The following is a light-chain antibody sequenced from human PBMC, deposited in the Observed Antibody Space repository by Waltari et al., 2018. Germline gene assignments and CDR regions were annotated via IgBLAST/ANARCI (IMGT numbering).Light chain of an antibody. V-gene: IGKV3-20*01. CDR3: QQYGSLPPYS. CDR1: QTISSY. Sequence: EIVLTQSPGTLSLSPGERATLSCRASQTISSYLVWYQQKPGQAPRLLIYGSSSRATGIPDRFSGSGSGTDFTLTISRLEPEDFAVYYCQQYGSLPPYSFGQGTKLEIK. CDR2: GSS. J-gene: IGKJ2*03.